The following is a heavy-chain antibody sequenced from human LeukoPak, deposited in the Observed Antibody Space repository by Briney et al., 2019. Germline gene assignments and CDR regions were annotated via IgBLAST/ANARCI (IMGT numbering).Heavy chain of an antibody. CDR1: GYTFTSYD. V-gene: IGHV1-8*01. J-gene: IGHJ5*02. Sequence: ASVKVSCKASGYTFTSYDINWVRQATGQGLEWMGWMNPNSGNTGYAQKFQGRVTMTRNTSISAAYMELSSLRSEGTAVYYCARRTSSWSLWFDPWGQGTLVTVSS. CDR2: MNPNSGNT. D-gene: IGHD6-13*01. CDR3: ARRTSSWSLWFDP.